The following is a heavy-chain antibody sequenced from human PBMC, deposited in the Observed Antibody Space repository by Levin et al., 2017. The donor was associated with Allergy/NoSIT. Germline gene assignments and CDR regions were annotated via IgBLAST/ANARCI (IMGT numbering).Heavy chain of an antibody. CDR1: GGSISSYY. J-gene: IGHJ5*02. Sequence: GSLRLSCTVSGGSISSYYWSWIRQPPGKGLEWIGYIYYSGSTNYNPSLKSRVTISVDTSKNQFSLKLSSVTAADTAVYYCARHGDFWSGYRPGARRPNWFDPWGQGTLVTVSS. CDR2: IYYSGST. D-gene: IGHD3-3*01. V-gene: IGHV4-59*08. CDR3: ARHGDFWSGYRPGARRPNWFDP.